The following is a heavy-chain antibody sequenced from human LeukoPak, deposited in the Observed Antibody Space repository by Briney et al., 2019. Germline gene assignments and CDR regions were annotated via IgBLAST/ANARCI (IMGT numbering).Heavy chain of an antibody. Sequence: PSQTLSLTCNVSGGSISSTNYYWGWIRQAPGKGLEWLGNVYYTGTTYYNPSLKSRLTISVDTSNNQFSLRLSSVTAADTAIYYCARDQTYSGSGIYTYFDYWGQGILVTVSS. J-gene: IGHJ4*02. CDR1: GGSISSTNYY. V-gene: IGHV4-39*07. D-gene: IGHD3-10*01. CDR3: ARDQTYSGSGIYTYFDY. CDR2: VYYTGTT.